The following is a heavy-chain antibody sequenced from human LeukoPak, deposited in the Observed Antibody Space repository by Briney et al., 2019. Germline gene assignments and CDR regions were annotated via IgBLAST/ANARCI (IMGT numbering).Heavy chain of an antibody. Sequence: GGSLRLSCAASGFTFSGSAMQWVRQASGKGLEWVGRIRSKANSYATTYAVSVKGRFTISRDDSKNMTFLQMNSLKTEDTAEYYCTRAYYGDYYYYYYMDVWGKGTTVTVSS. J-gene: IGHJ6*03. D-gene: IGHD4-17*01. CDR2: IRSKANSYAT. CDR1: GFTFSGSA. V-gene: IGHV3-73*01. CDR3: TRAYYGDYYYYYYMDV.